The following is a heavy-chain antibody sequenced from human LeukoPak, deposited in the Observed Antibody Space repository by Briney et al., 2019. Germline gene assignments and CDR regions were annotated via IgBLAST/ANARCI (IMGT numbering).Heavy chain of an antibody. CDR2: INPNSGET. J-gene: IGHJ4*02. V-gene: IGHV1-2*02. CDR3: ARDRDYSNTERGFDY. D-gene: IGHD4-11*01. CDR1: GYTFTDYY. Sequence: ASVKVSCKTSGYTFTDYYIHWVRQAPGQGLECMGWINPNSGETKSAQKFQGRVTMTGDTSISTACMELSRVTSDDTAVYYCARDRDYSNTERGFDYWGQGTLVTVSS.